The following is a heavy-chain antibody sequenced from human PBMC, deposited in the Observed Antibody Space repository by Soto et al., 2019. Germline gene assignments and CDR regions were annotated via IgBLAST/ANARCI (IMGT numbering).Heavy chain of an antibody. J-gene: IGHJ6*02. CDR2: MSHDGSNS. V-gene: IGHV3-30-3*01. D-gene: IGHD2-21*02. CDR3: ARPCSGYEVMTVRYFYRVHTTAD. CDR1: GFLFNTYA. Sequence: QVQLVDSGGGVVQPGRSLRLSCAASGFLFNTYAMNWVRQAPGKGLEWVAVMSHDGSNSEYADSVKGRFTISRDNSKNTVLLQMNSLRADDTAVYYCARPCSGYEVMTVRYFYRVHTTADWGQGTKVTVSS.